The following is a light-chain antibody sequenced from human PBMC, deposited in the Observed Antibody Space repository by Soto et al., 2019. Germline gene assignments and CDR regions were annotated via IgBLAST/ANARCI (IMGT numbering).Light chain of an antibody. CDR3: QQYNNWPPYT. V-gene: IGKV3-15*01. CDR2: GAS. CDR1: QSVSSN. J-gene: IGKJ2*01. Sequence: EIVMTQSPATLYVSPGERATISCRASQSVSSNLAWYQQKPGQAPRLLIYGASTRATGIPDRFSGSGSGTEFTLTISSLQSEDFALYYCQQYNNWPPYTFGQGTKLEIK.